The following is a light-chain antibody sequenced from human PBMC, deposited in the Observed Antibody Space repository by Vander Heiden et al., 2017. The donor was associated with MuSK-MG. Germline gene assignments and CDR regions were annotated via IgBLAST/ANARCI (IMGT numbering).Light chain of an antibody. CDR2: GAS. CDR1: QSVSSSY. Sequence: EIVLTQSPGTLSLSPGERATLSCRASQSVSSSYLAWYQQKPGQAPRLLIYGASSRATGIPDRFSGSGSGTDFTLTISRLEPEAFAVYYCQQYCSSPRTFGQGTKVEIK. V-gene: IGKV3-20*01. J-gene: IGKJ1*01. CDR3: QQYCSSPRT.